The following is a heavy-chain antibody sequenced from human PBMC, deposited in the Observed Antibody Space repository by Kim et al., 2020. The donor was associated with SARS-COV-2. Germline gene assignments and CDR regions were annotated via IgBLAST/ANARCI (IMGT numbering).Heavy chain of an antibody. CDR3: ARVRGGYEDY. V-gene: IGHV1-46*01. J-gene: IGHJ4*02. D-gene: IGHD5-12*01. Sequence: STSYAQKFQGRVTMTRDTSTSTVYMELSSLRSEDTAVYYCARVRGGYEDYWGQGTLVTVSS. CDR2: ST.